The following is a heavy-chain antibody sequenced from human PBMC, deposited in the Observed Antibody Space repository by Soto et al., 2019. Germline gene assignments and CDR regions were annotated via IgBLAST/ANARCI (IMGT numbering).Heavy chain of an antibody. CDR3: ARHMGGSSIYYYYGMDV. CDR2: IDPSDSYT. Sequence: PGESLKISCKGSGYSFTSYWISWVRQMPGKGLEWMGRIDPSDSYTNYSPSFQGHVTISADKSISTAYLQWSSLKASDTSMYYCARHMGGSSIYYYYGMDVWGQGTTVTV. V-gene: IGHV5-10-1*01. D-gene: IGHD1-26*01. CDR1: GYSFTSYW. J-gene: IGHJ6*02.